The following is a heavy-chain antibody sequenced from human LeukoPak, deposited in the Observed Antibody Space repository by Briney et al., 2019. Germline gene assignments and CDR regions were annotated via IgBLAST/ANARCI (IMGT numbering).Heavy chain of an antibody. CDR1: GRSISSYY. J-gene: IGHJ6*03. CDR2: IYYNGYN. V-gene: IGHV4-59*01. CDR3: ARTTMVRGTYYMDV. Sequence: SETLSLTCTVSGRSISSYYWSWIRQPPGKGLEWFGCIYYNGYNNYKSSLKSRVTISVDTSKNQFSLKLSSVTAADTAVYYCARTTMVRGTYYMDVWGKGTTVTVSS. D-gene: IGHD3-10*01.